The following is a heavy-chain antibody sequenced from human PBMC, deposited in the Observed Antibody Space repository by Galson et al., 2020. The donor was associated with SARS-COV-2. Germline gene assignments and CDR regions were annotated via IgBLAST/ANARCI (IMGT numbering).Heavy chain of an antibody. CDR2: IYWNDDK. CDR1: GFSLDSGGVS. J-gene: IGHJ4*01. V-gene: IGHV2-5*01. CDR3: ARCPDWGRRRDY. Sequence: SGPTLVKPTQTLTLTCTFSGFSLDSGGVSVGWIRQPPGKALEWLTYIYWNDDKRYSPSLKSRLTVTKDTSRNQVVLTMTNMAPVDTATYYCARCPDWGRRRDYWGRGILGTVAS. D-gene: IGHD7-27*01.